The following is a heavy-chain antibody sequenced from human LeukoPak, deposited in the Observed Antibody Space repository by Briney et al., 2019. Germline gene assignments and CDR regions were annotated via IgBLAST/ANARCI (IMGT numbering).Heavy chain of an antibody. V-gene: IGHV1-69*13. CDR2: IIPIFGTA. CDR3: AAFDI. Sequence: ASVKVSCKASGYTFTGYYMHWVRQAPGQGLEWMGGIIPIFGTANYAQKFQGRVTITADESTSTAYMELSSLRSEDTAVYYCAAFDIWGQGTKVTVSS. J-gene: IGHJ3*02. CDR1: GYTFTGYY.